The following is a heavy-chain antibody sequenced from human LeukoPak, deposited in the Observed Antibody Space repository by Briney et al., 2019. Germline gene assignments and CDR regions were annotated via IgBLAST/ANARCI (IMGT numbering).Heavy chain of an antibody. Sequence: ASVKVSCKASGYTLTSYYMHWVRQAPGQGLEWMGIINPSGGSTSYAQKFQGRVTMTRDTSTSTVYMELSSLRSEDTAVYYCARDLFRRSLEWLLVFDPWGQGTLVTVSS. CDR1: GYTLTSYY. J-gene: IGHJ5*02. CDR2: INPSGGST. D-gene: IGHD3-3*01. CDR3: ARDLFRRSLEWLLVFDP. V-gene: IGHV1-46*01.